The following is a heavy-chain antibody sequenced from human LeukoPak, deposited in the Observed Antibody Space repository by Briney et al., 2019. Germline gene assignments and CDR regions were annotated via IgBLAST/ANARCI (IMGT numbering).Heavy chain of an antibody. CDR3: TKPDCPSTSCYTLDH. J-gene: IGHJ4*02. V-gene: IGHV3-23*01. Sequence: GGSLRLSCVASGFTFNNYTMRWVRQAPGKGLEWVSAISGSGDSTYYADSVKGRFTISRDNSKNTLYLQMNSLRVEDTAVYYCTKPDCPSTSCYTLDHWGQGILVTVSS. CDR2: ISGSGDST. D-gene: IGHD2-2*02. CDR1: GFTFNNYT.